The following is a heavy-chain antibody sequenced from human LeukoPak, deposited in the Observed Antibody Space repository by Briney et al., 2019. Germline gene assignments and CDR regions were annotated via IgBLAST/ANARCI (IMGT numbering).Heavy chain of an antibody. CDR2: ISYDGSNK. CDR1: GFTFSSNA. CDR3: ARTAPPETYYYDSSGYSLSVVPYYYYYYGMDV. J-gene: IGHJ6*02. Sequence: SGGSLRLSCAASGFTFSSNAMHWVRQAPGKGLEWVAVISYDGSNKYYADSVKGRFTISRDNSKNTLYLQMNSLRAEDTAVYYCARTAPPETYYYDSSGYSLSVVPYYYYYYGMDVWGQGTTVTVSS. V-gene: IGHV3-30-3*01. D-gene: IGHD3-22*01.